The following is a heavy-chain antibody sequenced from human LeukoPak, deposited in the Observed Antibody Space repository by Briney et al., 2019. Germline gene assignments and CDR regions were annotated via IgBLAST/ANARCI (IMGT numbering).Heavy chain of an antibody. CDR1: GFTLDDYA. CDR2: ISWNSGSI. Sequence: PGGSLRLSCAASGFTLDDYAMHWVRQGPGKGLEWVSGISWNSGSIGYADSVKGRFTISRDNAKNSLYLQMNSLRAEDTALYYCAKDIRGDYYYYGMDVWGQGTTVTVSS. CDR3: AKDIRGDYYYYGMDV. J-gene: IGHJ6*02. V-gene: IGHV3-9*01.